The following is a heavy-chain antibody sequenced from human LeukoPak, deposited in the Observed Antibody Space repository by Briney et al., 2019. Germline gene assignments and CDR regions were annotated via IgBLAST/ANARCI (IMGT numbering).Heavy chain of an antibody. CDR1: GGSISSSSYY. CDR3: ATLGYCSSTSCSAFDY. J-gene: IGHJ4*02. D-gene: IGHD2-2*01. V-gene: IGHV4-39*01. CDR2: IYYSGST. Sequence: SETLSLTCTVYGGSISSSSYYWGWIRQPPGKGLEWIGSIYYSGSTYYNPSLKSRVTISVDTSKNQFSLKLSSVTAADTAVYYCATLGYCSSTSCSAFDYWGQGTLVTVSS.